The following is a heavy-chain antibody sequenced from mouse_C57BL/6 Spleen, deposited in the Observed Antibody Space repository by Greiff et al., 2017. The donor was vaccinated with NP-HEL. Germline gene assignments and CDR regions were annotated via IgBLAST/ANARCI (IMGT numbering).Heavy chain of an antibody. V-gene: IGHV1-69*01. J-gene: IGHJ1*03. CDR2: IDPSDSYT. Sequence: QVQLKQPGAELVMPGASVKLSCKASGYTFTSYWMHWVKQRPGQGLEWIGEIDPSDSYTNYNQKFKGKSTLTVDKSSSTAYMQLSSLTSEDSAVYYCARWPYDGPTGYFDVWGTGTTVTVSS. CDR3: ARWPYDGPTGYFDV. CDR1: GYTFTSYW. D-gene: IGHD2-3*01.